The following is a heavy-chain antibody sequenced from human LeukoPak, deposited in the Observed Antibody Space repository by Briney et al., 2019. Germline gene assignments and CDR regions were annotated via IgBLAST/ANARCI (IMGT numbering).Heavy chain of an antibody. CDR3: ASIAVAGTWVDY. D-gene: IGHD6-19*01. V-gene: IGHV4-39*02. Sequence: SETLSLTCTVSGGSISSSSYYWGWIRQSPGKGLEWIGSIYYSGNTYFNPSLQSRVTMSVDTSKNHFSLKLSSVTAADTAVYYCASIAVAGTWVDYWGQGTPVTVSS. CDR1: GGSISSSSYY. J-gene: IGHJ4*02. CDR2: IYYSGNT.